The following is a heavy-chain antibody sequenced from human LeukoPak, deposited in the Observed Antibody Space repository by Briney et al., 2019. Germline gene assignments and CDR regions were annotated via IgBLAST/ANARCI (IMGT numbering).Heavy chain of an antibody. CDR1: GSSISSSSYY. D-gene: IGHD1-26*01. Sequence: SETLSLTCTVSGSSISSSSYYWGWIRQPPGKGLEWIGSIYYSGSTYYDPSLKSRVTISVDTSKNQFSLKLSSVTAADTAVYYCARAWAKGYYYVDVWGKGTTVTVSS. V-gene: IGHV4-39*07. CDR2: IYYSGST. J-gene: IGHJ6*03. CDR3: ARAWAKGYYYVDV.